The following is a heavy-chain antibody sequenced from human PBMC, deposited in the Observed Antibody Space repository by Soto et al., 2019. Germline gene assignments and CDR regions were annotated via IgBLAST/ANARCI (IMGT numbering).Heavy chain of an antibody. Sequence: QVQLQQWGAGLLKPSETLSLTCAVYGGSFSGYYWSWIRQPPGKGLEWVGEINHSGSTNYSPSLKIRVTTARATSNNQSSPMLSSENGASTAVYYCARAGYSYGYYYYCYLDVWGKGPTVTVSS. J-gene: IGHJ6*03. CDR3: ARAGYSYGYYYYCYLDV. V-gene: IGHV4-34*01. CDR1: GGSFSGYY. D-gene: IGHD5-18*01. CDR2: INHSGST.